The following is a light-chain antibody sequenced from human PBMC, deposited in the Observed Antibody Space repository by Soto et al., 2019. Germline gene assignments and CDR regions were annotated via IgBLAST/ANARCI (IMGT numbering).Light chain of an antibody. CDR2: AAS. Sequence: EIVLTQSPGSLSLSPGESATHSCRASQSVSRNYVAWYQQKPGQAPRLFIYAASSRATGIPDRFTGSGSGTDFTLTISRLEPEDFAVYHCQRYGISPWTFGQGTKVDIK. J-gene: IGKJ1*01. V-gene: IGKV3-20*01. CDR1: QSVSRNY. CDR3: QRYGISPWT.